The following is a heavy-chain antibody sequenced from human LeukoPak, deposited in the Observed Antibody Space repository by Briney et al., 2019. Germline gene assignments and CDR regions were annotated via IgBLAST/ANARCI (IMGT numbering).Heavy chain of an antibody. CDR1: GFTFSSYW. Sequence: GGSLRLSCAASGFTFSSYWMHWVRQVPGKGRVWVSRINPGGSSTAYADSVKGRFTISRDNAKNTLYLQMDSLRADDTAIYYCARRNQADDYWGQGTLVTVSS. J-gene: IGHJ4*02. D-gene: IGHD1-14*01. V-gene: IGHV3-74*01. CDR2: INPGGSST. CDR3: ARRNQADDY.